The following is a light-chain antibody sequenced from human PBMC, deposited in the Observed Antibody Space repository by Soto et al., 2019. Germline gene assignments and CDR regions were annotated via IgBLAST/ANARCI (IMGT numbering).Light chain of an antibody. J-gene: IGLJ3*02. Sequence: QSALTQPASVSGSPGQSITISCTGTSTDIGTYSRVSWYQQHPGKAPKLMIYEVSKRPSGVPDRFSGSKSGNTASLTVSGLQAEDEADYYCTSYAGDTSLGVLGGGTKLTVL. V-gene: IGLV2-8*01. CDR2: EVS. CDR3: TSYAGDTSLGV. CDR1: STDIGTYSR.